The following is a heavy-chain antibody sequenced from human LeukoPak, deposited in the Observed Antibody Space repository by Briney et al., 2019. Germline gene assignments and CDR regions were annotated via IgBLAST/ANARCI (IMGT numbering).Heavy chain of an antibody. D-gene: IGHD2-15*01. V-gene: IGHV1-46*01. Sequence: ASVKVSCKASGYTFTGYYMHWVRQAPGQGLEWMGIINPSGGSTSYAQKFQGRVTMTRDMSTSTVYMELSSLRSEDTAVYYCAREPWGGSYVDYWGQGTLVTVSS. CDR1: GYTFTGYY. J-gene: IGHJ4*02. CDR3: AREPWGGSYVDY. CDR2: INPSGGST.